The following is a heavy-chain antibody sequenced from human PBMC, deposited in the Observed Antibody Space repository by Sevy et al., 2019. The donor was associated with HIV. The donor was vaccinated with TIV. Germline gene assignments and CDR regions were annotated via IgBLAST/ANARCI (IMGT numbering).Heavy chain of an antibody. CDR3: ARAIVVVTAANYYYYGMDV. CDR2: IIPIFGTA. J-gene: IGHJ6*02. CDR1: GGTFSSYA. Sequence: ASVKVSCKASGGTFSSYAISWVRQAPGQGLEWMGGIIPIFGTANYAQKFQGRVTITADESTSTAYMELGSLRSEDTAVYYCARAIVVVTAANYYYYGMDVWGQGTTVTVSS. V-gene: IGHV1-69*13. D-gene: IGHD2-21*02.